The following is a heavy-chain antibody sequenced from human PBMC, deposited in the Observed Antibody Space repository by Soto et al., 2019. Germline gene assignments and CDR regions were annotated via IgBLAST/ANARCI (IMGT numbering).Heavy chain of an antibody. CDR3: GRAARGAPKPPYSDS. V-gene: IGHV3-21*04. Sequence: LRLSCAASGFTFNTYSMNWVRQAPGKGLEWVSSISPSSSYIYHADSMKGRFTISRDNAKNSLYLQMNSLRVEDTAVYYSGRAARGAPKPPYSDSGGPETLVTVSP. J-gene: IGHJ4*02. CDR1: GFTFNTYS. D-gene: IGHD3-10*01. CDR2: ISPSSSYI.